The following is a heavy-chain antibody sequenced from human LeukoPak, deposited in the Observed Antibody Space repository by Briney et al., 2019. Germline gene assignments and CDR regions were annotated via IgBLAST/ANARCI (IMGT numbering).Heavy chain of an antibody. V-gene: IGHV3-23*01. Sequence: TGGSLRLSCAASGFTFSSYAMSWVRQAPGKGLEWVSAISGSGGSTCYADSVKGRFTISRDNSKNTLYLQMNSLRAEDTAVYYCAKDPYYDFWSGSPWFDPWGQGTLVTVSS. CDR1: GFTFSSYA. J-gene: IGHJ5*02. CDR3: AKDPYYDFWSGSPWFDP. CDR2: ISGSGGST. D-gene: IGHD3-3*01.